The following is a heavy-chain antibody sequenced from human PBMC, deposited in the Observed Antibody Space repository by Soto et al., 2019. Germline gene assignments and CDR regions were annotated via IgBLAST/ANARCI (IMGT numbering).Heavy chain of an antibody. CDR2: ISSSGDAT. CDR1: GFTFSTYA. V-gene: IGHV3-23*01. J-gene: IGHJ6*02. CDR3: AKNGDFWSWGMDV. D-gene: IGHD3-3*01. Sequence: LRLSCAASGFTFSTYAMTWVRQAPGKGLEWVSIISSSGDATYYLDSVKGRFTISRDNSRNTLNLQMNSLRAEDTAVYYCAKNGDFWSWGMDVWGLGTTVTVSS.